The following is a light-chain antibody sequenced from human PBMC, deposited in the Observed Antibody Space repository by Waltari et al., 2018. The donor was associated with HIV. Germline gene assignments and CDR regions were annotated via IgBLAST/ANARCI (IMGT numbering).Light chain of an antibody. V-gene: IGLV3-1*01. CDR1: KLGDKS. CDR3: QAWDSSTAV. Sequence: SYELTQPPSVSVSPGQTANITCPGDKLGDKSAYWYQQNPGQSPVLVIYQDSKRPSGIPERFSGSNSGNTATLTISGTQAMDEADYYCQAWDSSTAVFGGGTKLTVL. CDR2: QDS. J-gene: IGLJ2*01.